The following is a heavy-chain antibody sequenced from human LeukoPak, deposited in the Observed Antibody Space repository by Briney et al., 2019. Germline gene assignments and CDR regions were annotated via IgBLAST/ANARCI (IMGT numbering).Heavy chain of an antibody. Sequence: SVKVSFKASGGTFSSYAISWVRQAPGQGLEWMGRIIPILGIANYAQKFQGRVTITADKSTSTAYMELSSLRSEDTAVYYCAGPTYSYPKNYYYYGMDVWGQGTTVTVSS. CDR2: IIPILGIA. CDR3: AGPTYSYPKNYYYYGMDV. D-gene: IGHD5-18*01. V-gene: IGHV1-69*04. CDR1: GGTFSSYA. J-gene: IGHJ6*02.